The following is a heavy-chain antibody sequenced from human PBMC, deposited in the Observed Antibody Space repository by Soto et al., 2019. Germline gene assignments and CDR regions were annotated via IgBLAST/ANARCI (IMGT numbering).Heavy chain of an antibody. CDR3: ARDLHFFFPDCSTTSCYDAFDI. V-gene: IGHV1-69*04. J-gene: IGHJ3*02. CDR1: GGTFSSYT. Sequence: GASVKVSCKASGGTFSSYTISWVRQAPGQGLEWMGRIIPILGIANYAQKFQGRVTITADKSTSTAYMELSSLRSEDTAVYYCARDLHFFFPDCSTTSCYDAFDIWGQGTMVTVSS. CDR2: IIPILGIA. D-gene: IGHD2-2*01.